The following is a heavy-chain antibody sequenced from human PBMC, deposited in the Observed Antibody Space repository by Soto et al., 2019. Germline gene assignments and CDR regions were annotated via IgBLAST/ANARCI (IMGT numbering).Heavy chain of an antibody. CDR3: ARDSGYGSGSPVNHYLDY. CDR1: GFTFGSYW. V-gene: IGHV3-7*01. J-gene: IGHJ4*01. D-gene: IGHD3-10*01. Sequence: EVQLVESGGGLVQPGGSLRLSCAASGFTFGSYWMSGVRQAPGEGLEWLATIHMDGREKKYVDSVKGRFNMSRDNAKRSLYLQMDSLRAADTAVSYCARDSGYGSGSPVNHYLDYWGHGVLVTVSS. CDR2: IHMDGREK.